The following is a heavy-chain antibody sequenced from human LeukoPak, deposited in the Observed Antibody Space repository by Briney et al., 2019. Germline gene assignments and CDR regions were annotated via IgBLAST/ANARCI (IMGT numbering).Heavy chain of an antibody. Sequence: PGGSLRLSCEASGFTFTKFWMSWVRQAPGKGLEWVANIQEDGKKENYVDSVRGRFTISRDNAKNSIYLQMNSLRVEDTAVYYCAKDSRHLSSTRGGLKESRGGFSDYWGQETLVTVSS. CDR1: GFTFTKFW. CDR2: IQEDGKKE. V-gene: IGHV3-7*01. J-gene: IGHJ4*02. CDR3: AKDSRHLSSTRGGLKESRGGFSDY. D-gene: IGHD6-13*01.